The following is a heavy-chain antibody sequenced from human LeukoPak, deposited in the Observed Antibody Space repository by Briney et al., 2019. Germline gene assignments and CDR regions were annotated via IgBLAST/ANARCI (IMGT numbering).Heavy chain of an antibody. CDR3: VPHYDRSGSLAY. J-gene: IGHJ4*02. V-gene: IGHV1-18*01. Sequence: ASVKVSCKASGYTFTSYGISWVRQAPGQGLEWMGWISAYNGNTNYAQKLQGRVTMTTDTSTSTAYMELRSLRSDDTAVYYCVPHYDRSGSLAYWGQGPLATVSS. CDR2: ISAYNGNT. CDR1: GYTFTSYG. D-gene: IGHD3-22*01.